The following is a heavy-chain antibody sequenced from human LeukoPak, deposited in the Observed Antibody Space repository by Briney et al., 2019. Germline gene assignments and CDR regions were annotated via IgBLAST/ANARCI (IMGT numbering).Heavy chain of an antibody. CDR3: ARDYGSGSYSVYGMDV. V-gene: IGHV1-18*01. D-gene: IGHD3-10*01. CDR2: ISAYNGNT. J-gene: IGHJ6*02. Sequence: ASVKVSCKASGYTFTSCGIIWVRQAPGQGLEWMGWISAYNGNTNYAQKLQGRVTMTTDTATSAAYMELRSLRSDDTAVYYCARDYGSGSYSVYGMDVWGQGTTVTVSS. CDR1: GYTFTSCG.